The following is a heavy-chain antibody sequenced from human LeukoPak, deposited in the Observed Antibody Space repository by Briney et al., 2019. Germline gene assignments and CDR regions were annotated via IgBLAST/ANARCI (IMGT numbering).Heavy chain of an antibody. Sequence: SETLSLTCTVSGYSISSGYYWGWIRQPPGKGLEWIGSIYHSGSTYYNPSLKSRVTISVDTSKNQFSLKLSSVTAADTAVYYCARQYSDILTGYHRGELYWYFDLWGRGTLVTVSS. CDR2: IYHSGST. D-gene: IGHD3-9*01. CDR3: ARQYSDILTGYHRGELYWYFDL. CDR1: GYSISSGYY. V-gene: IGHV4-38-2*02. J-gene: IGHJ2*01.